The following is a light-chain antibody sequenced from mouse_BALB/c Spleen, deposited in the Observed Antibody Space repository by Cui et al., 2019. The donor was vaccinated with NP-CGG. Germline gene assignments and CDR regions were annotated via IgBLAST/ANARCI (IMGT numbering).Light chain of an antibody. V-gene: IGLV1*01. CDR3: ALWYSNHWV. CDR2: GTN. J-gene: IGLJ1*01. CDR1: TGAVTTSNY. Sequence: QAVVTQVSALTTSPGETVTLTCRSSTGAVTTSNYANWVQKKPDHLFTGLIGGTNNRAPGVPARFSGSLIGDKAALTVTGAQTEDEAIYFCALWYSNHWVFGGGTKLTVL.